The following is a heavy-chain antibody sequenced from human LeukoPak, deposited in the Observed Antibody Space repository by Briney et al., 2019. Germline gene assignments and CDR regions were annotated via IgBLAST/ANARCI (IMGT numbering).Heavy chain of an antibody. CDR1: GFTFSSYE. CDR3: ARGGHVDTAMDGAFDI. D-gene: IGHD5-18*01. V-gene: IGHV3-48*03. CDR2: ISSSGSTI. J-gene: IGHJ3*02. Sequence: GGSQRLSCAASGFTFSSYEMNWVRQAPGKGLEWVSYISSSGSTIYYADSVKGRFTISRDNAKNSLYLQMNSLRAEDTAVYYCARGGHVDTAMDGAFDIWGQGTMVTVSS.